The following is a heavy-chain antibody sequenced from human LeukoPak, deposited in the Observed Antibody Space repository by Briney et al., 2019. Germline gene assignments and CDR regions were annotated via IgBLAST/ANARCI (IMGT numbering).Heavy chain of an antibody. J-gene: IGHJ4*02. Sequence: GGSLRLSCAASGFTFSSYSMNWVRQAPGKGLEWVSSISSSSSYIYYADSVKGRFTTSRDNAKNSLYLQMNSLRAEDTAVYYCARDYYGSGSLDYWGQGTLVTVSS. CDR2: ISSSSSYI. CDR1: GFTFSSYS. CDR3: ARDYYGSGSLDY. D-gene: IGHD3-10*01. V-gene: IGHV3-21*01.